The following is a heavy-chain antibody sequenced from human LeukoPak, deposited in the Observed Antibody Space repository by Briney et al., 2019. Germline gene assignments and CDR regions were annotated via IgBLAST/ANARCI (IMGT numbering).Heavy chain of an antibody. CDR2: ISYDGSNK. V-gene: IGHV3-30*03. CDR3: ALTGSDSSGYYYVSDAFDI. D-gene: IGHD3-22*01. CDR1: GFTFSSYG. Sequence: GGSLRLPCAASGFTFSSYGMHWVRQAPGKGLEWVAVISYDGSNKYYADSVKGRFTISRDNSKNTLYLQMNSLRAEDTAVYYCALTGSDSSGYYYVSDAFDIWGQGTMVTVSS. J-gene: IGHJ3*02.